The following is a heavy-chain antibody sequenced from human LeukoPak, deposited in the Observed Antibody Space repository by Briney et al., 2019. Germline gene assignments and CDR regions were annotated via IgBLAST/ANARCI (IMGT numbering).Heavy chain of an antibody. J-gene: IGHJ4*02. CDR2: IYLSGST. V-gene: IGHV4-30-2*01. CDR3: ARADFWSGYLYYFDY. D-gene: IGHD3-3*01. Sequence: SQTLSLTCAVSGGSISSGGYSWSWIRQPPGKGLEWIGYIYLSGSTYYNPSLKSRVTISVDRSKNQFSLKLSSVTAADTAVYYCARADFWSGYLYYFDYWGQGTLVTVSS. CDR1: GGSISSGGYS.